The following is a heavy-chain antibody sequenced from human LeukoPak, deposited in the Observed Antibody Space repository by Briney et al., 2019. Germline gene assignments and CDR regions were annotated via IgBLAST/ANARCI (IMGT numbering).Heavy chain of an antibody. J-gene: IGHJ5*02. CDR2: ISDGGGST. Sequence: PGGSLRLSCAASGFTFNTYGMSWVRQAPGKWLEWVSTISDGGGSTYYADSVKGRFTISRDNARNSLYLQMNNLRGEDTAIYYCARDAGNSGYGCDLWGQGTLVTVSS. V-gene: IGHV3-23*01. CDR3: ARDAGNSGYGCDL. CDR1: GFTFNTYG. D-gene: IGHD5-12*01.